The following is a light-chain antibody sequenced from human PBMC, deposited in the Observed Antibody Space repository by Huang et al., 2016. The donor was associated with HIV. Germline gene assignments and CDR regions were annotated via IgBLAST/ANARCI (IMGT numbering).Light chain of an antibody. CDR3: LQYYDWPPWT. J-gene: IGKJ1*01. CDR2: GAS. V-gene: IGKV3-15*01. CDR1: QNVYSN. Sequence: ETVMTQSPASLSLSPGERATLSCRAGQNVYSNLAWYQHKPGQAPRRRIYGASTRATGVPARFSGSGSGTEFALTISSLQSEDFAVYYCLQYYDWPPWTFGQGTKVEIK.